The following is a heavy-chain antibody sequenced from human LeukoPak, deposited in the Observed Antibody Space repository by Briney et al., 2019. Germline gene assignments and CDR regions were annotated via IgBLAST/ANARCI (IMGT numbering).Heavy chain of an antibody. J-gene: IGHJ5*02. CDR2: IWYDGSNK. V-gene: IGHV3-33*01. CDR1: GFTFSSYG. D-gene: IGHD6-19*01. CDR3: ARDNSGWFDP. Sequence: QPGRSLRLSCAASGFTFSSYGMHWVRQAPGKGLEWVAVIWYDGSNKYYADSVKGRFTISRDDSKNTLYLQMNSLRAEDTAVYYCARDNSGWFDPWGQGTLVTVSS.